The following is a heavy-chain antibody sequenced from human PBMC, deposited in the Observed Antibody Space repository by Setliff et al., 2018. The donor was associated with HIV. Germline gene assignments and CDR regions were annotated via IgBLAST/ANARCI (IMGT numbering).Heavy chain of an antibody. CDR1: GFTFSSYW. Sequence: GGSLRLSCAASGFTFSSYWMHWVRQAPGKGLVWVAGISYDGSNKYYTDSVKGRFTISRDNSKNTLYLQMNSLRAEDSAVYYCAREVAADGTYFDYWGQGALVTVSS. D-gene: IGHD6-13*01. J-gene: IGHJ4*01. V-gene: IGHV3-30*03. CDR2: ISYDGSNK. CDR3: AREVAADGTYFDY.